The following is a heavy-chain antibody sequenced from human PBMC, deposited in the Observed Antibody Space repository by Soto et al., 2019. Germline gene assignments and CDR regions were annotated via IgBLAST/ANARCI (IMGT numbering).Heavy chain of an antibody. J-gene: IGHJ5*02. V-gene: IGHV4-31*03. Sequence: QVQLQESGPGLVKPSQTLSLTCTVSGGSISSGGYYWSWIRQHPGKGLEWIGYIYYIKTTYYNPSLKRRVTISLDTSKNQFSLKLTSVPAADTAVYYCARSVFPWGQGTLVTVSS. CDR3: ARSVFP. CDR2: IYYIKTT. CDR1: GGSISSGGYY.